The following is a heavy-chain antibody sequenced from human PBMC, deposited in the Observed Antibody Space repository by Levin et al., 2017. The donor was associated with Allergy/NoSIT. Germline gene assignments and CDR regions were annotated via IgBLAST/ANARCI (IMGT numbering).Heavy chain of an antibody. CDR2: IYNSGTT. V-gene: IGHV4-59*08. J-gene: IGHJ6*03. CDR3: ARHGSDYYHMDV. Sequence: RTSETLSLTCTVSGGSISGHYWSWIRQPPGKGLEWIAYIYNSGTTNYNPSLKSRVTISVDTSKNQLSLKLNSVTAADTAIYYCARHGSDYYHMDVWGKGTTVTVSS. CDR1: GGSISGHY. D-gene: IGHD2-2*03.